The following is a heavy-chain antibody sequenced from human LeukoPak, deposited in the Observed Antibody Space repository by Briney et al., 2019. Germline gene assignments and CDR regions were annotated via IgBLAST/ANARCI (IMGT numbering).Heavy chain of an antibody. D-gene: IGHD1-7*01. J-gene: IGHJ4*02. CDR3: TTDPLTYNWNFFFDY. Sequence: PGGSFRLSCAASGFTFSNAWMSWVRQAPGKGLEWVGRIKSKTDGGTTDYAAPVKGRFTISRDDSKNTLYLQMNSLKTEDTAVYYCTTDPLTYNWNFFFDYWGQGTLVTVSS. CDR2: IKSKTDGGTT. CDR1: GFTFSNAW. V-gene: IGHV3-15*01.